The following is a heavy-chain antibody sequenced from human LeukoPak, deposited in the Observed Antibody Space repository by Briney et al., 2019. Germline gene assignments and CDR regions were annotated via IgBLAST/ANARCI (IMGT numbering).Heavy chain of an antibody. CDR1: GCTFTSYG. CDR3: ARNSHGYSSAWQQFNFDY. J-gene: IGHJ4*02. V-gene: IGHV1-18*01. Sequence: GASVKVSCKDSGCTFTSYGISWVRQAPGQGLEWMEWICAYNGNTNYAQKLQGRVTMTTDTSTSTAYMELRSLRSDDTAVYYCARNSHGYSSAWQQFNFDYWGPGTLVTVSS. D-gene: IGHD6-19*01. CDR2: ICAYNGNT.